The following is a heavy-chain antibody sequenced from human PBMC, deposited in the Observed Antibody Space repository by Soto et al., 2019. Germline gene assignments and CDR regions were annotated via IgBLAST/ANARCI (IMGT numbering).Heavy chain of an antibody. Sequence: GGSLRVSCAASGCTVSQYYMSWIRQAQGKKLEWLSYRSNSGTYTRYADSVKGRFSISRENAKNSLYLQINSLRGEDSATYYCARSGDNYNVLDYWGQGT. CDR2: RSNSGTYT. V-gene: IGHV3-11*06. J-gene: IGHJ4*02. D-gene: IGHD3-10*02. CDR3: ARSGDNYNVLDY. CDR1: GCTVSQYY.